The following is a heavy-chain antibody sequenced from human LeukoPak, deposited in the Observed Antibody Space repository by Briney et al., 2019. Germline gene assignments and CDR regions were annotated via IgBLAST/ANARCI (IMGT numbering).Heavy chain of an antibody. CDR1: GGSISISRGGYY. J-gene: IGHJ3*02. Sequence: SQTLSLTCTVSGGSISISRGGYYWSWIRQHPGKGLEWIGYIYYSGSTYYNPSLESRVIISVDMSKNQFSLKLSSVTAADTAVYYCARDPVRSLYDSSGYDAFDIWGQGTMVTVSS. D-gene: IGHD3-22*01. CDR3: ARDPVRSLYDSSGYDAFDI. V-gene: IGHV4-31*03. CDR2: IYYSGST.